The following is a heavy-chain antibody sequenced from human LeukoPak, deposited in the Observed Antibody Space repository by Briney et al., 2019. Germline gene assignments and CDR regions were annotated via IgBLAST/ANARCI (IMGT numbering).Heavy chain of an antibody. CDR1: GGSISSSN. V-gene: IGHV3-23*01. Sequence: ETLSLTCAVSGGSISSSNWWSWVRQPPGKGLEWVSAISGSGGSTYYADSVKGRFTISRDNSKNTLYLQMNSLRAEDTAVYYCARALDEGARFDYWGQGTLVTVSS. J-gene: IGHJ4*02. CDR3: ARALDEGARFDY. CDR2: ISGSGGST.